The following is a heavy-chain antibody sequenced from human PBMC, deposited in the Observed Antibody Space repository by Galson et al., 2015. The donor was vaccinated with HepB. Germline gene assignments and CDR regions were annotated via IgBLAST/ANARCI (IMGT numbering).Heavy chain of an antibody. J-gene: IGHJ4*02. Sequence: SVKVSCKASGYTFTSYYMHWVRQAPGQGLEWMGIINPSGGSTSYAQKFQGRVTMTRDTSTSTVYMELSSLRSEDTAVYYCARDYSPYYDSSGCHFYWGQGTLVTVSS. D-gene: IGHD3-22*01. CDR2: INPSGGST. V-gene: IGHV1-46*01. CDR1: GYTFTSYY. CDR3: ARDYSPYYDSSGCHFY.